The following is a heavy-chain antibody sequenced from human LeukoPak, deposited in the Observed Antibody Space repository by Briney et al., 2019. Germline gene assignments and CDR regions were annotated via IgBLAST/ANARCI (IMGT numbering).Heavy chain of an antibody. J-gene: IGHJ5*02. CDR1: GYTFTASY. CDR3: ARSSVGSGRWGDNGFDP. CDR2: INLNSGGT. V-gene: IGHV1-2*02. D-gene: IGHD3-10*01. Sequence: ASVKVSCTASGYTFTASYMHWVRQAPGQGLEWVGWINLNSGGTNYAQKFQGRVTMTRDTSISTAYMEVTSLRSDDTAVYYCARSSVGSGRWGDNGFDPWGQGTLVIVSS.